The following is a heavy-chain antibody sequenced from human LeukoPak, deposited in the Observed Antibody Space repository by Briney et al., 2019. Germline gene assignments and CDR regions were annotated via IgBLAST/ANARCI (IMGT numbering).Heavy chain of an antibody. CDR2: ISYDGSDK. J-gene: IGHJ4*02. V-gene: IGHV3-30*18. Sequence: PGGSLRLSCAASGFSFSTYGMHWVRQAPGKGLEWVAVISYDGSDKYYGDSVKGRFTISRDNSKNTLYLQMHSLRTEDTAVYYCVKAGYGELLRFDHWGQGTLVTVSS. D-gene: IGHD3-10*01. CDR3: VKAGYGELLRFDH. CDR1: GFSFSTYG.